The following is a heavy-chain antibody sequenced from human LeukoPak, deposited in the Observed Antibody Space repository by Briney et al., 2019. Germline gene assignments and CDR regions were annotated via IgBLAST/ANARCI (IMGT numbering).Heavy chain of an antibody. CDR1: GFTFSSYW. CDR2: INSDGSST. J-gene: IGHJ5*01. V-gene: IGHV3-74*01. CDR3: ARVLYSSGWYEGYDS. D-gene: IGHD6-19*01. Sequence: GGSLRLSCAASGFTFSSYWMNWVRQAPGKGLVWFSRINSDGSSTSYADSLKGRFTISRDNAKNSLHLQMNSLRAEDTAVYYCARVLYSSGWYEGYDSWGQGTLVTVSS.